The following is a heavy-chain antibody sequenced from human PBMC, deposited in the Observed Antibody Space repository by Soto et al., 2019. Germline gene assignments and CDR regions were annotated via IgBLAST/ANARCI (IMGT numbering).Heavy chain of an antibody. V-gene: IGHV5-51*01. CDR3: AKTDYSDYIDY. Sequence: PGESLKISCKGSGYSFTSFWIGWVRQMPGKGLEWMGIIYPSDSDARYSPSFQGQVTISVDKPISTAYLQWSSLKASDTAMYYCAKTDYSDYIDYWGQGTLVTVSS. CDR2: IYPSDSDA. CDR1: GYSFTSFW. J-gene: IGHJ4*02. D-gene: IGHD4-4*01.